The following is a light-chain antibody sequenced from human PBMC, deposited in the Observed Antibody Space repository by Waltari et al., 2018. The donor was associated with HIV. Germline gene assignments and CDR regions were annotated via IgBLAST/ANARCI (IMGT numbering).Light chain of an antibody. V-gene: IGKV2-28*01. CDR1: QSLLHSNGYNY. J-gene: IGKJ1*01. Sequence: IVMTQSPLSLPVIPGEPASIPCRSSQSLLHSNGYNYLDWYVQKPGQSPQLLIHKGSNRASGVPDRFSGSGSGTDFTLKISRVEADDVGVYYCMQALQTPRTFGQGTRVEIK. CDR2: KGS. CDR3: MQALQTPRT.